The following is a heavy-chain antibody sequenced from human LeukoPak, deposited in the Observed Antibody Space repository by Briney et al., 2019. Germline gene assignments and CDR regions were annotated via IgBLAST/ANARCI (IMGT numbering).Heavy chain of an antibody. Sequence: GGSLRLSCAASGFTFSSYAMSWVRQAPGKGLEWVSAISGSGGSTYYADSVKGRFTISRDNSKNTLYLQMNSLRAEDTAVYYCAKLLNYYDRSGSDLNYWGQGTLVTVSS. CDR3: AKLLNYYDRSGSDLNY. CDR2: ISGSGGST. V-gene: IGHV3-23*01. D-gene: IGHD3-22*01. J-gene: IGHJ4*02. CDR1: GFTFSSYA.